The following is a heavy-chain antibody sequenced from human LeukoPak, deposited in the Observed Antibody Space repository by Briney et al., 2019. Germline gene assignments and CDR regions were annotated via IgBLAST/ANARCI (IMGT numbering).Heavy chain of an antibody. D-gene: IGHD5-12*01. V-gene: IGHV5-51*01. CDR1: GYSFTNYW. CDR3: ARRDEIVADI. J-gene: IGHJ3*02. CDR2: IYPGDSDP. Sequence: GESLKISCKGSGYSFTNYWIGWVRQMPGRGLEWMGIIYPGDSDPRYSPSFQGQVTISADKSISTAYLQWSSLKASDTAMYYCARRDEIVADIWGQGTMVTVSS.